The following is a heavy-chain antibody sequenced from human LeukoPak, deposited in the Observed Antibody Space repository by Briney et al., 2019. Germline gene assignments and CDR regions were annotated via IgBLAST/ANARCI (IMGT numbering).Heavy chain of an antibody. CDR2: INHSEST. CDR1: GGSFSGYY. CDR3: ATNGGNSDLDY. V-gene: IGHV4-34*01. D-gene: IGHD4-23*01. J-gene: IGHJ4*02. Sequence: SETLSLTCAVYGGSFSGYYWSWIRQPPGKGLEWIGEINHSESTNYNPSLKSRVTISVDKSKNQFSLKLSSVTAADTAIYYCATNGGNSDLDYWGQGTLVTVSS.